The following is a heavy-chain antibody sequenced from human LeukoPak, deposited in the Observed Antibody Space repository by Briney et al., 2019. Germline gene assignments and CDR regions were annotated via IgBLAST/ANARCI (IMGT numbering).Heavy chain of an antibody. CDR1: VYTFTGYY. Sequence: GASVKVSCKGSVYTFTGYYLHGVRQAPGQGLERMGWINTNSGVTNSAHKFQDRVTMTRDTSISTAYRELCRLRSDDTAVYYCARVGSDSSGWRRFDYWGQGTLVTVSS. CDR2: INTNSGVT. D-gene: IGHD6-19*01. V-gene: IGHV1-2*02. J-gene: IGHJ4*02. CDR3: ARVGSDSSGWRRFDY.